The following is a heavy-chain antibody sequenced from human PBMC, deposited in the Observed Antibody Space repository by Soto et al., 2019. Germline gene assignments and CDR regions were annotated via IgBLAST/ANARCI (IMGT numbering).Heavy chain of an antibody. CDR3: ARDPSYHYDSSGYYSAAFDI. V-gene: IGHV1-18*01. D-gene: IGHD3-22*01. J-gene: IGHJ3*02. CDR2: INAYNGDT. Sequence: QVQLVQSGAEVKKPGASVNVSCKASGYTFTSYAISWVRQAPGQGLEWMGWINAYNGDTNYAPNLQGRVTMTTDTSRRTAYMELRSLRSDDTAVYYCARDPSYHYDSSGYYSAAFDIWGQGTMVTVSS. CDR1: GYTFTSYA.